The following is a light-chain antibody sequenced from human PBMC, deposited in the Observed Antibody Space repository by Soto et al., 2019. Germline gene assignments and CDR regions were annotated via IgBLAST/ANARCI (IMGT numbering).Light chain of an antibody. V-gene: IGKV1-27*01. Sequence: DIRMTHSPSSLSASVGDSVTITCRASQGINNYLAWYQQKPGKVPVLLIYSASTLKPGIPSRFSGSGTGTDFTPTISSLQPEDVATYYCQKYNIAPSWTFGQGTKVDIK. CDR3: QKYNIAPSWT. CDR1: QGINNY. J-gene: IGKJ1*01. CDR2: SAS.